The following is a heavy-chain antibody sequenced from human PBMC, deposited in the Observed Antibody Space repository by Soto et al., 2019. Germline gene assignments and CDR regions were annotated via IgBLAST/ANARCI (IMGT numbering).Heavy chain of an antibody. CDR3: AGGPCSSTSCYRGNWFDP. CDR1: GGSFSGYY. CDR2: INHSGST. V-gene: IGHV4-34*01. D-gene: IGHD2-2*02. Sequence: SETLSLTCAVYGGSFSGYYWSWIRQPPGKGLEWIGEINHSGSTNYNPSLKSRVTISVDTSKNQFSLKLSSVTAADTAVYYCAGGPCSSTSCYRGNWFDPWGQGTLVTVSS. J-gene: IGHJ5*02.